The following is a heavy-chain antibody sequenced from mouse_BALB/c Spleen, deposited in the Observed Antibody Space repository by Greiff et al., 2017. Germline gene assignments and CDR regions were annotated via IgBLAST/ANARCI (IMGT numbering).Heavy chain of an antibody. D-gene: IGHD4-1*01. CDR3: ARMGLGYAMDY. CDR2: IYPGSGNT. Sequence: VQLQQSGPELVKPGASVTISCKASGYTFTDYYINWVKQKPGQGLEWIGWIYPGSGNTKYNEKFKGKATLTADKSSSTAYMQLSSLTSADSAVYFSARMGLGYAMDYWGEGTSVTVAA. CDR1: GYTFTDYY. J-gene: IGHJ4*01. V-gene: IGHV1-84*01.